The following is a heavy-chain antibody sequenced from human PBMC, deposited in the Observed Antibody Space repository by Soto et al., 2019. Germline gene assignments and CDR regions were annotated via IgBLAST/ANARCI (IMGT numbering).Heavy chain of an antibody. V-gene: IGHV4-61*01. CDR3: ARVSRVRFLEWLPKPIGLFDY. J-gene: IGHJ4*02. D-gene: IGHD3-3*01. Sequence: SETLSLTCTVSGDSVSSGSYYWSWIRQPPGKGLEWIGYIYYSGSTNYNPSLKSRVTISVDTSKNQFSLKLSSVTAADTAVYYCARVSRVRFLEWLPKPIGLFDYWGQGTPVTVYS. CDR1: GDSVSSGSYY. CDR2: IYYSGST.